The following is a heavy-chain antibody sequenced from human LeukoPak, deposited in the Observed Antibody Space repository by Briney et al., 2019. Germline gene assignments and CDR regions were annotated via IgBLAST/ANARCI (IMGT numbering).Heavy chain of an antibody. V-gene: IGHV3-30-3*01. CDR3: ARGIAAAGKWNYFDY. CDR2: ISYDGSNK. D-gene: IGHD6-13*01. J-gene: IGHJ4*02. CDR1: GFTFSSYA. Sequence: GGSLRLSCAASGFTFSSYAMHWVRQAPGKGLEWVAVISYDGSNKYYADSVKGRFTISRDNSKNTLYLQMNSLRAEDTAVYYCARGIAAAGKWNYFDYWGQGTLVTVSS.